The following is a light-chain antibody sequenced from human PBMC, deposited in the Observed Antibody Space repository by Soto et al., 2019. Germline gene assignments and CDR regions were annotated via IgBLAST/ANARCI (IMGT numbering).Light chain of an antibody. Sequence: DIQMTQSPSSVSASVGDRVTITCRASQTINRYLAWYQQRPGKAPKLLIYSTSTLQGGVPSRFSGSASGTDFTLTILSLQPEDSAIYYCLQADSFPLTFGGGTRVEIK. V-gene: IGKV1-12*01. CDR1: QTINRY. CDR2: STS. CDR3: LQADSFPLT. J-gene: IGKJ4*01.